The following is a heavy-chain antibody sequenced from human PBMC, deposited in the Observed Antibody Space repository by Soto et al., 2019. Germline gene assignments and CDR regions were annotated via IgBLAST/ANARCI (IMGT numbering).Heavy chain of an antibody. CDR1: GYTFTSYA. CDR2: INAGNGNT. V-gene: IGHV1-3*01. CDR3: ASGITMVRGAIGGPLGAFDI. J-gene: IGHJ3*02. D-gene: IGHD3-10*01. Sequence: ASVKVSCKASGYTFTSYAMHWVRQAPGQRLEWMGWINAGNGNTKYSQKFQGRVTITRDTSASTAYMELSSLRSEDTAVYYCASGITMVRGAIGGPLGAFDIWGQGTMVTVSS.